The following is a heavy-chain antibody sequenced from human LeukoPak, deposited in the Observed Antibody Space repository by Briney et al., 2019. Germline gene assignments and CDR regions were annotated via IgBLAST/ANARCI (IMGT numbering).Heavy chain of an antibody. D-gene: IGHD5-12*01. CDR3: ARRVATIPHNPFDY. CDR2: IYPGDSDT. Sequence: GESLKISCKGSGYSFTSYWIGWGRQMPGKGLEWMGIIYPGDSDTRYSPSFTGQVTISADKSISPAYLQWSSLKASDTAMYSCARRVATIPHNPFDYWGQGTLVTVSS. V-gene: IGHV5-51*01. CDR1: GYSFTSYW. J-gene: IGHJ4*02.